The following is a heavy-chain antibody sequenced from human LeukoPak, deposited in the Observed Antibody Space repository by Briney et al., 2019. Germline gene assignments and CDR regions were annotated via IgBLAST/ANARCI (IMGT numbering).Heavy chain of an antibody. CDR2: IYHSGST. D-gene: IGHD3-16*02. J-gene: IGHJ4*02. CDR3: VRGQSRASALQY. Sequence: PSETLSLTCTVSGYSISSGYYWGWIRQPPGKGLGWIGSIYHSGSTYYNPSLKSRVTISLDTSKKQFSLTLISVTAADTGVYFCVRGQSRASALQYWGQGTLVTVSS. CDR1: GYSISSGYY. V-gene: IGHV4-38-2*02.